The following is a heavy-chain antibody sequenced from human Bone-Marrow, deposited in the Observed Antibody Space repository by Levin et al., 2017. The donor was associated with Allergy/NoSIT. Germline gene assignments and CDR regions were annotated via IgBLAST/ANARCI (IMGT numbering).Heavy chain of an antibody. CDR2: IYPGDSDI. CDR3: ARQWSWNDESFDY. CDR1: GYSFATYW. J-gene: IGHJ4*02. Sequence: GESLKISCQTSGYSFATYWIAWVRRVPGKGLEWMGTIYPGDSDITYSPSFEGQVTLSVDRSLTTAYLQWTSLKASDTAIYYCARQWSWNDESFDYWGQGTLVTVSS. V-gene: IGHV5-51*01. D-gene: IGHD1-1*01.